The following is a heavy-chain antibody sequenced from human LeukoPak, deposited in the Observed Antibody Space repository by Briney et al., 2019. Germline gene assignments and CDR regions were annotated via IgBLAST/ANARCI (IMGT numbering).Heavy chain of an antibody. J-gene: IGHJ5*02. Sequence: GESLKISCQGSGYSFTSYWSGWVRQMPGKGLEWIGIIDPGDSDTSYSPSFKGQVTISADKSISTAYLQWSSLKASDTAMYYCATLPYCSSTSCYAGWFDPWGQGTLVTVSS. CDR2: IDPGDSDT. V-gene: IGHV5-51*01. D-gene: IGHD2-2*01. CDR3: ATLPYCSSTSCYAGWFDP. CDR1: GYSFTSYW.